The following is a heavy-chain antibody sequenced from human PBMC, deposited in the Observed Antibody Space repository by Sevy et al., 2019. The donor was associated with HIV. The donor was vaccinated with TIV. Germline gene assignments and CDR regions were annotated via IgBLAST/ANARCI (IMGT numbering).Heavy chain of an antibody. V-gene: IGHV3-53*01. D-gene: IGHD6-6*01. J-gene: IGHJ4*02. Sequence: GGSLRLSCAASGFTVSRNFMSWIRQAPGKGLEWVSIIYSDGTTFYADSVKGRFTIPRDNSRNTLYLQMNTLRAEDTAVYYCVGADRPNQGDFWGQGTPVTVSS. CDR1: GFTVSRNF. CDR2: IYSDGTT. CDR3: VGADRPNQGDF.